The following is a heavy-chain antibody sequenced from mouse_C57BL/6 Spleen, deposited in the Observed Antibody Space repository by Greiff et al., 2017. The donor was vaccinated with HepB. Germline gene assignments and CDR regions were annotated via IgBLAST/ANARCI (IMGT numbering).Heavy chain of an antibody. CDR3: ARPVHYYGSSLDY. CDR2: IYPGSGNT. V-gene: IGHV1-66*01. J-gene: IGHJ2*01. CDR1: GYSFTSYY. Sequence: QVHVKQSGPELVKPGASVKISCKASGYSFTSYYIHWVKQRPGQGLEWIGWIYPGSGNTKYNEKFKGKATLTADTSSSTAYMQLSSLTSEDSAVYYCARPVHYYGSSLDYWGQGTTLTVSS. D-gene: IGHD1-1*01.